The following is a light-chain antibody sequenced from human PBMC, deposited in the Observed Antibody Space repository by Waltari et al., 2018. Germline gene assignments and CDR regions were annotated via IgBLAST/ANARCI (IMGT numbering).Light chain of an antibody. Sequence: TQDPAVSVALGQTVRIPCQGDSLRSYYASSYQKRPGPAPILVMYDNNNRPSGVPDRFSGSNSDNTASLTITGAQAEDEGHYYCHSRDASGVGGTFGGGTKLTVL. CDR3: HSRDASGVGGT. CDR1: SLRSYY. J-gene: IGLJ2*01. CDR2: DNN. V-gene: IGLV3-19*01.